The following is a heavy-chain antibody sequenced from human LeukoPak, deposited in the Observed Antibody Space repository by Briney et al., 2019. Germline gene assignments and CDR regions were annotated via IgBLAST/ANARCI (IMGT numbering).Heavy chain of an antibody. CDR3: AKDSPLAMNDY. Sequence: GGSLRLSCAASGFTFSSYAMSWVRKAPGGGRGWVSAISGSGGSTYCADSVKGRFTISRDNSKNTLYLQMNSLRAEDTAVYYCAKDSPLAMNDYWGQGILVTVSS. CDR2: ISGSGGST. D-gene: IGHD5-18*01. V-gene: IGHV3-23*01. J-gene: IGHJ4*02. CDR1: GFTFSSYA.